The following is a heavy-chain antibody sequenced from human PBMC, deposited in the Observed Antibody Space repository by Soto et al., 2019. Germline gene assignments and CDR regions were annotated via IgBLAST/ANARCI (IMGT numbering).Heavy chain of an antibody. CDR3: ARSEEYYEFWSGYYYYGMDV. CDR2: ISSSSYI. Sequence: GGSLRLSCAASGFTFSSYSMNWVRQAPGKGLEWVSSISSSSYIYYADSVKGRFTISRDNAKNSLYLQMNSLRAEDTAVYCCARSEEYYEFWSGYYYYGMDVWGQGTTVTVSS. CDR1: GFTFSSYS. D-gene: IGHD3-3*01. V-gene: IGHV3-21*01. J-gene: IGHJ6*02.